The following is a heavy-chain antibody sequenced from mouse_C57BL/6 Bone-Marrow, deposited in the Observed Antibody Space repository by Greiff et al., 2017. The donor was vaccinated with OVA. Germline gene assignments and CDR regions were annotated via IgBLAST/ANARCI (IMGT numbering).Heavy chain of an antibody. D-gene: IGHD3-3*01. J-gene: IGHJ3*01. V-gene: IGHV5-4*03. Sequence: EVMLVESGGGLVKPGGSLKLSCAASGFTFSSYAMSWVRQTPEKRLEWVATISDGGSYTYYPDNVKGRFTISRDNAKNNLYLQMSHLKSEDTAMYYCARGVGQAHWGQGTLVTVSA. CDR2: ISDGGSYT. CDR1: GFTFSSYA. CDR3: ARGVGQAH.